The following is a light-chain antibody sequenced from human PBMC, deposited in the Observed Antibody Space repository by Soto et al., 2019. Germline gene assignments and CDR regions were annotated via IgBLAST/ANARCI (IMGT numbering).Light chain of an antibody. J-gene: IGLJ2*01. CDR2: ANN. CDR3: QSYDSSLSEGV. V-gene: IGLV1-40*01. CDR1: SSNIGARYD. Sequence: QAVVTQPPSVSGAPGQRVTISCTGSSSNIGARYDVHWYQQLPGTVPKLLIYANNNRPSGVPDRFSGSRSGTSASLAITGLQAGDEADYYCQSYDSSLSEGVFGGGTKVTVL.